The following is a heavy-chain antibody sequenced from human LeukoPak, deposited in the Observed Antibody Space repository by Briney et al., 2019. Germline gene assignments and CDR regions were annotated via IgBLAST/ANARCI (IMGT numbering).Heavy chain of an antibody. CDR3: AKDRRSSGYYFDY. D-gene: IGHD6-19*01. CDR1: GFITHTYA. V-gene: IGHV3-23*01. CDR2: ITGTGGST. J-gene: IGHJ4*02. Sequence: GGSLRLSCAASGFITHTYAMTWVRQAPGKGLEWVSSITGTGGSTYYADSVKGRFTISRDNSKNTLYLQMNSLRAEDTAVYYCAKDRRSSGYYFDYWGQGTLVTVSS.